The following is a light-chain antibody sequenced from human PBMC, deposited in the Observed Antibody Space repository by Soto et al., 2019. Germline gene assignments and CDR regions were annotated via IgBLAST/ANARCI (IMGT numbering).Light chain of an antibody. CDR3: QQYDDLPFT. CDR1: HDISDY. Sequence: DIQMTQSPSSVSASVGDRVTITCQASHDISDYLNWFQQKPGKAPKLLIYEASYLQAGVPSRFSGSGSRTDFTFTISNLQPEDSATYFCQQYDDLPFTFGPGTKVDIK. V-gene: IGKV1-33*01. CDR2: EAS. J-gene: IGKJ3*01.